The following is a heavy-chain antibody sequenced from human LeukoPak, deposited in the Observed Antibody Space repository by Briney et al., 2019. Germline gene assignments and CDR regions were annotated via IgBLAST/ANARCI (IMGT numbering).Heavy chain of an antibody. CDR2: IYPGDSDT. CDR1: GYSFTRYW. CDR3: ARRRDGYNIAFDI. V-gene: IGHV5-51*01. D-gene: IGHD5-24*01. Sequence: GESLKISCQGSGYSFTRYWIGWVRQMPGKGLEWMGIIYPGDSDTRYSPSFQGQVTISADKSISTAYLQWSSLKASDTAMYYCARRRDGYNIAFDIWGQGTMVTVSS. J-gene: IGHJ3*02.